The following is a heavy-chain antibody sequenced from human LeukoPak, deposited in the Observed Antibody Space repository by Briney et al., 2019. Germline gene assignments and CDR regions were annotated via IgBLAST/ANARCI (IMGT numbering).Heavy chain of an antibody. Sequence: PSETLSLTCTVSGGSMSNYHWSWIRQPPGKGLEWIGYIYSSGSTNYNPSLKSRVPISVDTSKNQFSLRLSSVTAADTAVYYCARGPSGSYNWFDPWGQGTLVTVSS. D-gene: IGHD1-26*01. CDR1: GGSMSNYH. J-gene: IGHJ5*02. CDR3: ARGPSGSYNWFDP. CDR2: IYSSGST. V-gene: IGHV4-59*01.